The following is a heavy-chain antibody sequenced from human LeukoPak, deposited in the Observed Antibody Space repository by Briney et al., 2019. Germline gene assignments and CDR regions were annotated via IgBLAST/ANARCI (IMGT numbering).Heavy chain of an antibody. V-gene: IGHV3-23*01. CDR3: ARGGFDSSGYEGGRGFDY. CDR1: GFTFSSLA. Sequence: GGSLRLSCSASGFTFSSLAMRWVRQAPGKGLEWVSSLSGSGGTTHYADSVKGRFTISRDNSKNTLFLQMNSLRVEDTAVYYCARGGFDSSGYEGGRGFDYWGQGTLVTVSS. CDR2: LSGSGGTT. D-gene: IGHD3-22*01. J-gene: IGHJ4*02.